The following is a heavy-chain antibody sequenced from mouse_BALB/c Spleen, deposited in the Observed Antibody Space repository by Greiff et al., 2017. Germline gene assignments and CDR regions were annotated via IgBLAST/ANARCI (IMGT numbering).Heavy chain of an antibody. Sequence: VQLQQSGAELARPGASVKMSCKASGYTFTSYTMHWVKQRPGQGLEWIGYINPSSGYTNYNQKFKDKATLTADKSSSTAYMQLSSLTSEDSAVYYCARSELRLYYFDYWGQGTTLTVSS. CDR3: ARSELRLYYFDY. D-gene: IGHD1-1*01. CDR1: GYTFTSYT. J-gene: IGHJ2*01. V-gene: IGHV1-4*01. CDR2: INPSSGYT.